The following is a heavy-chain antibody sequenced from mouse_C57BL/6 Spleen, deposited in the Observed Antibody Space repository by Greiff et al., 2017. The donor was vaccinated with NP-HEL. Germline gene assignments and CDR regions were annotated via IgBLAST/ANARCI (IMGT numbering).Heavy chain of an antibody. Sequence: EVMLVESGGGLVQPGGSMKLSCVASGFPFSNYWMNWVRQSPEKGLGWVAQIRLKSDNYATHYAESVKGRFTISRDDSKSSVYLQMNNVMAEDTGIYYCTGRGNYGNLWFAYWGQGTLVTVSA. V-gene: IGHV6-3*01. D-gene: IGHD2-1*01. CDR2: IRLKSDNYAT. CDR3: TGRGNYGNLWFAY. J-gene: IGHJ3*01. CDR1: GFPFSNYW.